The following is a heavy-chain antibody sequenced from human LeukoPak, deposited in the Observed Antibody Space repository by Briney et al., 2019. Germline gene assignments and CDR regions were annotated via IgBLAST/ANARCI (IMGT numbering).Heavy chain of an antibody. D-gene: IGHD5-12*01. Sequence: GGSLRLSCAASGFSLSSYSMNWVRQAPGKGLEWVSSISSSGSTIYYADSVKGRFTISRDNAKNSLYLQMNSLRAEDTAVYYCARVQRLWLRSTTTFDYWGQGTLVTVSS. CDR3: ARVQRLWLRSTTTFDY. J-gene: IGHJ4*02. V-gene: IGHV3-48*04. CDR1: GFSLSSYS. CDR2: ISSSGSTI.